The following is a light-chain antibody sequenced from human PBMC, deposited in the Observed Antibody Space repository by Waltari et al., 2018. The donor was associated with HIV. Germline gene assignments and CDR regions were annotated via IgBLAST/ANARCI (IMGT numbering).Light chain of an antibody. J-gene: IGKJ2*01. CDR3: QQYGSSPPNT. CDR1: QSVSSSY. V-gene: IGKV3-20*01. Sequence: EIVLTQSPGTPSVTPGERATLSSMARQSVSSSYLAWYQQKPGQAPRLLIYGASSRPTGIPDRFSGSGSGTDFTLTISRLEPEDFAVYYCQQYGSSPPNTFGQGTKLEIK. CDR2: GAS.